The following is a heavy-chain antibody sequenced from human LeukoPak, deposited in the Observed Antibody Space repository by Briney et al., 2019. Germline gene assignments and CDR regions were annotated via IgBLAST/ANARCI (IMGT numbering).Heavy chain of an antibody. CDR1: GGSISSYY. J-gene: IGHJ4*02. Sequence: PSETLSLTCTVSGGSISSYYWSWIRQPPGKGLEWIGYIYYSGSTNYNPSLKSRVTMSVDTSKNQFSLKLNSVTAADTAFYYCAREYSSSSGKALDYWGQGTLVTVSS. V-gene: IGHV4-59*12. CDR2: IYYSGST. CDR3: AREYSSSSGKALDY. D-gene: IGHD6-6*01.